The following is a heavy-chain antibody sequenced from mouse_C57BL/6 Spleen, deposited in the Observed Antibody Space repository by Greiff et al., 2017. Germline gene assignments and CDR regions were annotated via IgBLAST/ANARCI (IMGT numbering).Heavy chain of an antibody. CDR2: IYPGDGDT. J-gene: IGHJ2*01. V-gene: IGHV1-82*01. D-gene: IGHD1-1*01. CDR3: ARSGSSGEYYFDY. Sequence: VKLMESGPELVKPGASVKISCKASGYAFSSSWMNWVKQRPGKGLEWIGRIYPGDGDTNYNGKFKGKATLTADKSSSTAYMQLSSLTSEDSAVYFCARSGSSGEYYFDYWGQGTTLTVSS. CDR1: GYAFSSSW.